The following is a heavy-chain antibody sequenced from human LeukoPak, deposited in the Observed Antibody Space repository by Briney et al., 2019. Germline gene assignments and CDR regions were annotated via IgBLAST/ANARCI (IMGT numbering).Heavy chain of an antibody. J-gene: IGHJ6*02. V-gene: IGHV3-49*04. D-gene: IGHD5-18*01. CDR2: IISKAYGGTT. CDR1: GFTFGDHA. Sequence: PGRSLRLSCTASGFTFGDHAMSWVRQAPGKGLEWVGFIISKAYGGTTEYAASVKGRFTISRDDSKSIAYLQMNSLKTEDTAVSYCNRGPIQLWLYYGMDVWGQGTTVIVSS. CDR3: NRGPIQLWLYYGMDV.